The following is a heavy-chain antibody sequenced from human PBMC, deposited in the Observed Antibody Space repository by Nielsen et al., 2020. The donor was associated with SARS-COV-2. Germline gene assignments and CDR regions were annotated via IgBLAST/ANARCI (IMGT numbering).Heavy chain of an antibody. CDR1: GYTLTELS. CDR2: FDPEDGET. CDR3: ATAPAVQATGWFDS. Sequence: ASVKVSCKVSGYTLTELSMHWVRQAPGKGLEWMGGFDPEDGETIYAQKFQGRVTMTEDTSTDTAYMELSSLRSEDTAVYYCATAPAVQATGWFDSWGQGTLVTVSS. J-gene: IGHJ5*01. D-gene: IGHD1-26*01. V-gene: IGHV1-24*01.